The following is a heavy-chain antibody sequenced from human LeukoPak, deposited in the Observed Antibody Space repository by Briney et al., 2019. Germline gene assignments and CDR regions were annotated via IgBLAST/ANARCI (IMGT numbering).Heavy chain of an antibody. D-gene: IGHD2-15*01. J-gene: IGHJ6*02. CDR1: GFTFDDYA. Sequence: GGSLRLSCAASGFTFDDYAMHWVRQAPGKGLEWVSLITGDGGSTYYADSVKGRFTISRDNSKNSLYLQMNSLRTEDTALYYCAKASGLYCSGGSCYGVVPYYYYGMDVWGQGTTVTVSS. CDR2: ITGDGGST. CDR3: AKASGLYCSGGSCYGVVPYYYYGMDV. V-gene: IGHV3-43*02.